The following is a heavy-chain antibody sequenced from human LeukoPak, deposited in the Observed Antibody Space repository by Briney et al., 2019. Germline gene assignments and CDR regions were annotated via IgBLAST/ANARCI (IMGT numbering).Heavy chain of an antibody. CDR3: ARLKRAVRKKDYFDY. J-gene: IGHJ4*02. Sequence: SETLSLTCTVSGGSISSSSYYWGWIRQPPGKGLEWIGSIYYSGSTYYNPSLKSRVTISVDTSKNQFSLKLNSVTAADTAVYYCARLKRAVRKKDYFDYWGQGTLVTVSS. CDR1: GGSISSSSYY. V-gene: IGHV4-39*01. D-gene: IGHD6-19*01. CDR2: IYYSGST.